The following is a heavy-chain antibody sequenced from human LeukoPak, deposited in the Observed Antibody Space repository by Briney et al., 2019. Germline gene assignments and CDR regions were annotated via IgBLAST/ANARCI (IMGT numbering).Heavy chain of an antibody. V-gene: IGHV3-23*01. Sequence: GGSLRLSCAASGFTFSSYAMSWVRQAPGKGLEWVSAISGSGGSTYYADSVKGRFTISRDNSKNTLYLQINSLRAEDTAVYYCAKASNPPLATFPTLDYWGQGTLVTVSS. CDR2: ISGSGGST. CDR3: AKASNPPLATFPTLDY. D-gene: IGHD2-2*01. CDR1: GFTFSSYA. J-gene: IGHJ4*02.